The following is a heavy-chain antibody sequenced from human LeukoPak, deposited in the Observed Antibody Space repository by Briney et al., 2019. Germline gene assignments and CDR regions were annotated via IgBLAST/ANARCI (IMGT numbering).Heavy chain of an antibody. CDR2: MNPNSGNK. V-gene: IGHV1-8*01. D-gene: IGHD6-19*01. J-gene: IGHJ6*03. CDR1: GYSFTNFD. CDR3: ARGPQWRGDYYYMDV. Sequence: VASVKVSCKASGYSFTNFDINWVRQATGQRLEWMGWMNPNSGNKGYAQKFQGRVTMTMNTSITTAYMELSSLRSEDTAVYYCARGPQWRGDYYYMDVWGRGTTVTVSS.